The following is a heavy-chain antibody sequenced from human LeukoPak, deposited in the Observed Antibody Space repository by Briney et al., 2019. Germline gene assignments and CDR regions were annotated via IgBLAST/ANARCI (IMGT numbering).Heavy chain of an antibody. CDR2: IYYSGST. CDR3: ARLNAIQLWFNRLGYFDY. J-gene: IGHJ4*02. V-gene: IGHV4-39*01. CDR1: GGSISSSSYY. Sequence: PSETLSLTCTVSGGSISSSSYYWGWIRQPPGKGLEWIGSIYYSGSTYYNPSLKSRATISVDTSKNQFSLKLSSVTAADTAAYYCARLNAIQLWFNRLGYFDYWGQGTLVTVSS. D-gene: IGHD5-18*01.